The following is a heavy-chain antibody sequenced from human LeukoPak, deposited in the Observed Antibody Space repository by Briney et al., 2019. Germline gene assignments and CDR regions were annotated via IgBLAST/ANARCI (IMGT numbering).Heavy chain of an antibody. D-gene: IGHD2-15*01. CDR2: IYYSGST. CDR1: GGSISNYF. V-gene: IGHV4-59*01. Sequence: PSETLSLTCTVSGGSISNYFWSWIRQPPGKGLEWIGYIYYSGSTNYNPSLKSRVTISVDTSKNQFSLKLRSVTAADTAVYYCARVGYCSGGGCYGLDYWGQGTLVTVPS. CDR3: ARVGYCSGGGCYGLDY. J-gene: IGHJ4*02.